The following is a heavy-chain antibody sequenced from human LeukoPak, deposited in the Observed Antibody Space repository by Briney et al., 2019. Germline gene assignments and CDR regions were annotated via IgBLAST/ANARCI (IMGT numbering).Heavy chain of an antibody. CDR2: IHTSGST. V-gene: IGHV4-4*07. CDR1: GGSISSYY. CDR3: SRDRYYYDSSGGRGLDY. Sequence: SETLSLTCTVSGGSISSYYWSWIRQPAGKGLEWIGRIHTSGSTNYNPSLKSRVTMSGDTSKNQFSLKLTSVTAADTAVYYCSRDRYYYDSSGGRGLDYWGQGTLVTVSS. D-gene: IGHD3-22*01. J-gene: IGHJ4*02.